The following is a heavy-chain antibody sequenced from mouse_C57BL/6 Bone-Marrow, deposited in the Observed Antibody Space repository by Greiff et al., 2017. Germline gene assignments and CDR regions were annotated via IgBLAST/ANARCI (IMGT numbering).Heavy chain of an antibody. J-gene: IGHJ4*01. V-gene: IGHV1-52*01. D-gene: IGHD1-1*01. CDR3: ARLGYYGSGCYAGDY. CDR2: IDPSDSET. CDR1: GYTFTSYW. Sequence: QVQLQQPGAELVRPGSSVKLSCTASGYTFTSYWMHWVKQRPIQGLEWIGNIDPSDSETHYNQKFKDKATLTVDKSSSTAYMQLSSLTSEDSAVYYCARLGYYGSGCYAGDYWGQGTSVTVSS.